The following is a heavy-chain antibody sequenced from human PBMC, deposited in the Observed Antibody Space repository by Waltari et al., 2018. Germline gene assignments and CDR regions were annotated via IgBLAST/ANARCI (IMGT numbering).Heavy chain of an antibody. CDR2: IYYSGST. D-gene: IGHD1-26*01. Sequence: QLQLQESGPGLVKPSETLSLTCTVSGGSIRSSSYYWGWIRQPPGKVLEWIGSIYYSGSTYYNPSLKSRVTISVDTSKNQFSLKLSSVTAADTAVYYCEMGAKSAFDIWGQGTMVTVSS. CDR3: EMGAKSAFDI. CDR1: GGSIRSSSYY. J-gene: IGHJ3*02. V-gene: IGHV4-39*07.